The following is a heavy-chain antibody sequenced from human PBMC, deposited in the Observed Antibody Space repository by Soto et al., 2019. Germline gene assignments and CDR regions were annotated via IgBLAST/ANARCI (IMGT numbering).Heavy chain of an antibody. CDR2: MNPNSGST. V-gene: IGHV1-8*01. J-gene: IGHJ4*02. CDR3: AREKSSWYDY. D-gene: IGHD6-13*01. Sequence: QVQLVQSGAEVQKPGASVKVSCKASGYTFTSYDINWVRQATGQGLEWMGWMNPNSGSTVYAQKFQGGVTMTRNTSISTAYRELSSLRSEDTAVDYCAREKSSWYDYWGQGTLGTVAA. CDR1: GYTFTSYD.